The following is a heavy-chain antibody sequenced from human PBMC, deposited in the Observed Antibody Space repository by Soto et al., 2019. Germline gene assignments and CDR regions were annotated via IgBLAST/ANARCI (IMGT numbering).Heavy chain of an antibody. Sequence: QVQLVESGGGVVQPGRSLRLSCTASGFTFDSHTMHWVRQSPGKGLEWVALISFDGSLKHDSDSVKGRFSISRDNSKNTVFLEMNSLRPEDTAVYYCARTYSSSWKYLEYWGQGVQVIVSS. CDR2: ISFDGSLK. CDR1: GFTFDSHT. D-gene: IGHD6-13*01. J-gene: IGHJ4*02. V-gene: IGHV3-30*04. CDR3: ARTYSSSWKYLEY.